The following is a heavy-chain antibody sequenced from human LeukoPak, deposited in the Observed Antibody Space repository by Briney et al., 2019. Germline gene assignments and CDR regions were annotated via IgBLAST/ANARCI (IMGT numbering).Heavy chain of an antibody. CDR1: GYTFTSYA. CDR2: INTNTGNP. V-gene: IGHV7-4-1*02. J-gene: IGHJ6*03. D-gene: IGHD5-18*01. CDR3: ARDSGYGLDNYYYYYMDV. Sequence: ASVKVSFKASGYTFTSYAMNWVRQAPGQGLEWMGWINTNTGNPTYAQGFTGRFVFSLDTSVSTACLQISSLKAEDTAVYYCARDSGYGLDNYYYYYMDVWGKGTTVTVSS.